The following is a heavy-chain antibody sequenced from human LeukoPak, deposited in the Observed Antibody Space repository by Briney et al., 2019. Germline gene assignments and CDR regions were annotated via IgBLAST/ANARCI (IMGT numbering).Heavy chain of an antibody. CDR3: AREYSSSSGDYYYGMDV. V-gene: IGHV3-21*01. J-gene: IGHJ6*02. CDR1: GFTFSSYS. Sequence: GGSLRLSCAASGFTFSSYSMNWVRQAPGKGLEWVSSISSSSSYIYYVDSVKGRFTISRDNAKNSLYLQMNSLRAEDTAVYYCAREYSSSSGDYYYGMDVWGQGTTVTVSS. D-gene: IGHD6-6*01. CDR2: ISSSSSYI.